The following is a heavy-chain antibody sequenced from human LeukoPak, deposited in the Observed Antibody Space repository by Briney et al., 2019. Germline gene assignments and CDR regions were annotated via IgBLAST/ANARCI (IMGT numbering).Heavy chain of an antibody. D-gene: IGHD3-3*01. CDR3: ARDRYDFWSGYYVY. J-gene: IGHJ4*02. CDR1: GGTFSSYA. CDR2: IIPIFGTA. V-gene: IGHV1-69*05. Sequence: SVKVSCKASGGTFSSYAISWVRQAPGQGLEWMGGIIPIFGTANYAQKFQGRVTITTDESTSTAYMELSSLRAEDTAVYYCARDRYDFWSGYYVYWGQGTLVTVSS.